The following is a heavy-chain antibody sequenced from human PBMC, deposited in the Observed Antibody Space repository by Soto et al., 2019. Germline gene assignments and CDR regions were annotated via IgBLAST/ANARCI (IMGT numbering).Heavy chain of an antibody. Sequence: PGGSLRLSCAASGFTFSNAWMSWVRQAPGKGLGWVGRIKSKTDGGTTDYAAPVKGRFTISRDDSKNTLYLQMNSLKTEDTAVYYCTTSGDTIFGIGVGYYMDVWGKGTTVTVSS. D-gene: IGHD3-3*01. CDR2: IKSKTDGGTT. CDR3: TTSGDTIFGIGVGYYMDV. J-gene: IGHJ6*03. V-gene: IGHV3-15*01. CDR1: GFTFSNAW.